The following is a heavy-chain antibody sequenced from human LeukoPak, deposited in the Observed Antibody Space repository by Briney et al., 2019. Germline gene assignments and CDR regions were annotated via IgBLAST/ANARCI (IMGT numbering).Heavy chain of an antibody. J-gene: IGHJ5*02. CDR2: IYYSGST. D-gene: IGHD3-10*01. V-gene: IGHV4-39*01. CDR3: ASTPQYYYGSGSYSGWFDP. Sequence: SETLSLTCTVSGGSISSSSYYWGWIRQPPGKGLEWIGSIYYSGSTYYNPSLKSRVTISVDTSKNQFSLKLSSVTTADMAVYYCASTPQYYYGSGSYSGWFDPWGQGTLVTVSS. CDR1: GGSISSSSYY.